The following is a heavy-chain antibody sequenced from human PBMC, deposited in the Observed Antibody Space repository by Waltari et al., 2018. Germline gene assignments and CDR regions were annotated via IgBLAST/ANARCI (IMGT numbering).Heavy chain of an antibody. CDR2: IKVDGSEK. J-gene: IGHJ3*02. Sequence: EAQLVESGGGLVQPGGSLRLSCAASGFTFSSYWMSWVRQAPGKGLEWVANIKVDGSEKYYVDSVEGRFTISRDNAKNSLYLQMNSLRAEDTAIYYCARPVGQWLVHGAFAIWGQGTMVTVSS. CDR3: ARPVGQWLVHGAFAI. CDR1: GFTFSSYW. V-gene: IGHV3-7*01. D-gene: IGHD6-19*01.